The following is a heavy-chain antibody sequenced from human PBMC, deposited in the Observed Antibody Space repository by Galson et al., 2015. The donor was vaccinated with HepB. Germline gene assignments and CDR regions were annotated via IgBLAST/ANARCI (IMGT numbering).Heavy chain of an antibody. CDR2: ISWNSGSI. CDR3: AKEIAARVFRHAFDI. CDR1: GFTFGDYA. V-gene: IGHV3-9*01. D-gene: IGHD6-6*01. Sequence: SLRLSCAASGFTFGDYAMHWVRQAPGKGLEWVSGISWNSGSIGYADSVKGRFTISRDNAKNSLYLQMNSLRAEDTALYYCAKEIAARVFRHAFDIWGQGTMVTVSS. J-gene: IGHJ3*02.